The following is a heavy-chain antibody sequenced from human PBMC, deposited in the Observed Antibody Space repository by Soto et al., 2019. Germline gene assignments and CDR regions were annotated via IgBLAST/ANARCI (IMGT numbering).Heavy chain of an antibody. Sequence: PSETLSLTCTVSGGSITSYYWRWIRQPPGKGLEWIGYIYFSGSANYNPSLKSRVTISVDTSKNQFSLKLSSVTAADTAVYYCARRYSGYGDYWGQGTLVTVSS. CDR2: IYFSGSA. J-gene: IGHJ4*02. CDR1: GGSITSYY. V-gene: IGHV4-59*08. CDR3: ARRYSGYGDY. D-gene: IGHD5-12*01.